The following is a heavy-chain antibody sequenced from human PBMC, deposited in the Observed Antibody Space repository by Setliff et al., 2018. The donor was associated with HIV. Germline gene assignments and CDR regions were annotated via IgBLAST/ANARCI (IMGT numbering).Heavy chain of an antibody. Sequence: GGSLRLSCAASGFTFTNYWMHWVRQAPGKGLVWVSRINGDGTDTIYADSVKGRFSMSRDNAKNTLYLQMNSLRAEDTAVYYCTRGGGSYDYWYFDLWGRGTLVTVSS. CDR1: GFTFTNYW. J-gene: IGHJ2*01. CDR3: TRGGGSYDYWYFDL. D-gene: IGHD1-26*01. CDR2: INGDGTDT. V-gene: IGHV3-74*01.